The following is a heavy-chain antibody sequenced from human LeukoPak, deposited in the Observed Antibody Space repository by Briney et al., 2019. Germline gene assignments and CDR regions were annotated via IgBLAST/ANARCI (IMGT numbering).Heavy chain of an antibody. CDR3: ATEVVLRRNDAFDI. CDR1: GYTLTELS. CDR2: FDPEDGET. V-gene: IGHV1-24*01. D-gene: IGHD2/OR15-2a*01. J-gene: IGHJ3*02. Sequence: ASVKVSCKVSGYTLTELSMHWVRQAPGKGLEWMGGFDPEDGETIYAQKFQGRVTMTEDTSTDAAYMELSSLRSEDTAVYYCATEVVLRRNDAFDIWGPGTMVTVSS.